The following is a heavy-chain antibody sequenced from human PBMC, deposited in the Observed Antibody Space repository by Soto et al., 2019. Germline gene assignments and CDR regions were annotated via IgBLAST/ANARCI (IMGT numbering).Heavy chain of an antibody. Sequence: QVQLQQWGAGLLKPSETLSLTCAVYGGSFSGYYWSWIRQPPGKGLEWIGEINHSGSTNYNPSLKSRVTISVDTSKNQFSLKLSSVTAADTAVYYCARDSLYCSGGSCYSGGLDYWGQGTLVTVSS. CDR3: ARDSLYCSGGSCYSGGLDY. J-gene: IGHJ4*02. CDR1: GGSFSGYY. CDR2: INHSGST. V-gene: IGHV4-34*01. D-gene: IGHD2-15*01.